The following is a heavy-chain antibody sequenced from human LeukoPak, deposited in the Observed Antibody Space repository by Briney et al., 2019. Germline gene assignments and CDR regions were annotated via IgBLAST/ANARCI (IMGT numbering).Heavy chain of an antibody. CDR2: IYYSGST. D-gene: IGHD3-10*01. V-gene: IGHV4-59*08. Sequence: PSETLSLTCTVSGGSISSYYWSWIRQPPGKGLEWIGYIYYSGSTNYNPSLKSRVTISVDTSKNQFSLKLSSVTAADTAVCYCASHYGGFDYWGQGTLVTVSS. J-gene: IGHJ4*02. CDR1: GGSISSYY. CDR3: ASHYGGFDY.